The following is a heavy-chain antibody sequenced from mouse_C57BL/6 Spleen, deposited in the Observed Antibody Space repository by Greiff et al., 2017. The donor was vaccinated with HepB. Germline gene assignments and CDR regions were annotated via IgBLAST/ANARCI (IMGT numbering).Heavy chain of an antibody. V-gene: IGHV1-18*01. J-gene: IGHJ1*03. CDR1: GYTFTDYN. Sequence: EVQLVESGPELVKPGASVKIPCKASGYTFTDYNMDWVKQSHGKSLEWIGDINPNNGGTIYNQKFKGKATLTVDKSSSTAYMELRSLTSEDTAVYYCARTPHYYGSRGWYFDVWGTGTTVTVSS. D-gene: IGHD1-1*01. CDR3: ARTPHYYGSRGWYFDV. CDR2: INPNNGGT.